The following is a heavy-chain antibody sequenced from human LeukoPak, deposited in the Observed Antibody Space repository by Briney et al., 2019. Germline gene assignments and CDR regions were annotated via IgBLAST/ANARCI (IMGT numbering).Heavy chain of an antibody. CDR2: ISSNGGST. CDR3: AKDGRIGKYYFDY. J-gene: IGHJ4*02. V-gene: IGHV3-64*01. D-gene: IGHD1-26*01. CDR1: GFTFSSYA. Sequence: GGSLRLSCAASGFTFSSYAMHWVRQAPGKGLDYVSAISSNGGSTYYANSVKGRFTISRDNSKNTLYLQMNSLRAEDTAVYYCAKDGRIGKYYFDYWGQGTLVTVSS.